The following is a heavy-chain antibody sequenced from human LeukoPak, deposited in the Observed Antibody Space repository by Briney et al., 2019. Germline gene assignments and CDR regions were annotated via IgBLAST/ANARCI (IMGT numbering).Heavy chain of an antibody. CDR1: GGSISSYY. J-gene: IGHJ5*02. Sequence: TSETLSLTCTVSGGSISSYYLSWIRQPPGKGLEWIGYIYYSGSTNYNPSLKSRVTISVDTSKNQFSLKLSSVTAADTAVYYCARSYGDFRVGWFDPWGQGTLVTVSS. CDR3: ARSYGDFRVGWFDP. D-gene: IGHD4-17*01. V-gene: IGHV4-59*08. CDR2: IYYSGST.